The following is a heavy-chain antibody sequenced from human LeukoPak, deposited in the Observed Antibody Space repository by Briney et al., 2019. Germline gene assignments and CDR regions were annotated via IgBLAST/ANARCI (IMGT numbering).Heavy chain of an antibody. D-gene: IGHD2-15*01. J-gene: IGHJ4*02. CDR1: GFTFRSYW. CDR2: INQDGSEK. V-gene: IGHV3-7*05. CDR3: ARDRTLAAILN. Sequence: GGSLRLSCAASGFTFRSYWMRWVRQAPGKGLEWVANINQDGSEKYYVDSVKGRFTISSDNTKNSLYLQMKSLRGEGTAVYYCARDRTLAAILNWGQGTLVTVSS.